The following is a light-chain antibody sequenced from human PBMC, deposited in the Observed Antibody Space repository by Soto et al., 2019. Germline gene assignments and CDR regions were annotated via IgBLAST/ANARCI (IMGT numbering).Light chain of an antibody. Sequence: QSVLTQPPSVSGAPGQRGTISCTGSSSNIGAGYDVHWYQQLPGTAPKLLIYGNSNRPSGVPDQFSGSKSGTSASLAITGLQAEDEADYYCQCYDSSLSGSNVVFGGGTKLTVL. V-gene: IGLV1-40*01. CDR1: SSNIGAGYD. CDR3: QCYDSSLSGSNVV. J-gene: IGLJ2*01. CDR2: GNS.